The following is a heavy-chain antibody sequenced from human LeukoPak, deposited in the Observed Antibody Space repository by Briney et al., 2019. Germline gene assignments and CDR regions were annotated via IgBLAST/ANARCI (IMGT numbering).Heavy chain of an antibody. CDR1: GYSISSGYY. Sequence: SETLSLTCTVSGYSISSGYYWGWIRQPPGKGLEWIGSIYHSGSTYYNPSLKSRVTISVDTSKNQFSLKLSSVTAADTAVFYCTRGANVGSNWGQGALVTVSS. V-gene: IGHV4-38-2*02. CDR3: TRGANVGSN. J-gene: IGHJ4*02. D-gene: IGHD1-26*01. CDR2: IYHSGST.